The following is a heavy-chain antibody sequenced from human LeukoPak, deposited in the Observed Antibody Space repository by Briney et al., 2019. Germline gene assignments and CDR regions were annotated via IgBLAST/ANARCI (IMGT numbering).Heavy chain of an antibody. D-gene: IGHD6-13*01. J-gene: IGHJ4*02. CDR3: ARDSGAAAAAFDY. V-gene: IGHV1-69*05. CDR1: GGTFSSYA. Sequence: WASVKVSCKASGGTFSSYAISWVRQAPGQGLEWMGGIIPIFGTANYAQKFQGRVTITTDESTSTAYMELSSLRSEDTAVYYCARDSGAAAAAFDYWGQGTLVTVSS. CDR2: IIPIFGTA.